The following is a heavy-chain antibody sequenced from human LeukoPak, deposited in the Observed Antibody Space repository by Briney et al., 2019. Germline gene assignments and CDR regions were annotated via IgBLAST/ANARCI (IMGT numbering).Heavy chain of an antibody. V-gene: IGHV3-23*01. Sequence: PGVSLRLSCAASGLTFSCYAMSWVRQAPGKGLEWVSAISGSGGSTYYADSVKGRFTISRDNSKNTLYLQMNSLRAEDTAVYYRAKVDYGDLPFDYWGQGTLVTVSS. CDR3: AKVDYGDLPFDY. CDR1: GLTFSCYA. J-gene: IGHJ4*02. D-gene: IGHD4-17*01. CDR2: ISGSGGST.